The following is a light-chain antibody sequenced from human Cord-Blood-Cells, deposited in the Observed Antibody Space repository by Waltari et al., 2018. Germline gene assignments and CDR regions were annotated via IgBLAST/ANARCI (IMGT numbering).Light chain of an antibody. Sequence: DIVMTQSPDSLAVSLGERATINCKSSQSVLYSSNNKNYLAWYQQKPGQSPKLLIYWASTRESGVPDRFSGSGSGRDFTLTISSLQAEDVAVYYCQQYYSTPPYTFGQGTKLEIK. J-gene: IGKJ2*01. V-gene: IGKV4-1*01. CDR2: WAS. CDR1: QSVLYSSNNKNY. CDR3: QQYYSTPPYT.